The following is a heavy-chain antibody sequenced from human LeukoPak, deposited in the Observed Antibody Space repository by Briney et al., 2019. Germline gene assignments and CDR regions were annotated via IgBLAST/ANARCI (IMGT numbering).Heavy chain of an antibody. Sequence: SETLSLTCAVYGGSFSGYYWSWIRQPPGKGLEWIGEINHSGSTNYNPSLKSRVTISVDTSKNQFSLKLSSVTAADTAVYYCARGRGFDYWGQGTLVTVSS. CDR2: INHSGST. J-gene: IGHJ4*02. V-gene: IGHV4-34*01. CDR1: GGSFSGYY. CDR3: ARGRGFDY.